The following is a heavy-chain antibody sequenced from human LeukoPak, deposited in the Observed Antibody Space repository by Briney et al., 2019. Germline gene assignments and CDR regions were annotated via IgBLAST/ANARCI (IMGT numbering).Heavy chain of an antibody. CDR1: EFTFSSYW. CDR3: ARLGARQMLEY. CDR2: TKQDGGQI. Sequence: GGSLRLSCAASEFTFSSYWMSWVRQAPGKGLEWVANTKQDGGQIYYLDSVKGRFTVSRDNAKNSLYLQMNSLRAEDTAVYYCARLGARQMLEYWGQGTLVTVSS. D-gene: IGHD4-17*01. J-gene: IGHJ4*02. V-gene: IGHV3-7*01.